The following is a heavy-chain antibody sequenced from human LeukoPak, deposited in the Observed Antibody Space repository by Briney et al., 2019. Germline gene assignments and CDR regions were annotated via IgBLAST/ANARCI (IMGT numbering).Heavy chain of an antibody. CDR1: GFTFSNYA. Sequence: GGSLRLSCAASGFTFSNYAMSWVRQAPGKGLEWVSAIHAGGGNTYYADSVKGRFTISRDNSKNTLYLQMNSLRAEDTAVYYCAKDEKDSSSSHWGQGTLVTVSS. CDR3: AKDEKDSSSSH. CDR2: IHAGGGNT. J-gene: IGHJ4*02. V-gene: IGHV3-23*01. D-gene: IGHD6-6*01.